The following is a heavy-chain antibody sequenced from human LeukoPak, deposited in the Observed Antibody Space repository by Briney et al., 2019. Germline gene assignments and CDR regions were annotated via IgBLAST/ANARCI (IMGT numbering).Heavy chain of an antibody. CDR2: ISSSGSTI. J-gene: IGHJ4*02. CDR3: ARDSRYSYGPYYCDY. CDR1: GFTFSSYE. V-gene: IGHV3-48*03. Sequence: PGGSLRLSCAASGFTFSSYEMNWVRQAPGKGLEWVSYISSSGSTIYYADSVKGRFTISRDNAKNSLYLQMNSLRAEDTAVYYCARDSRYSYGPYYCDYWGQGTLVTVSS. D-gene: IGHD5-18*01.